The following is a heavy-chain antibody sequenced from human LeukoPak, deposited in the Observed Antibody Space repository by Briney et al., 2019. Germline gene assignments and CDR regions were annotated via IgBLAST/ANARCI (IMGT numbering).Heavy chain of an antibody. Sequence: ASVKVSCKVSGYNLTELSMHWVRQAPGKGREWMGGFDPEDGETIYAQKFQGRVTMTEDTSTDTAYMELSSLRSEDTAVYYCATVRYYDSSGFWANWFDPWGQGTLVTVSS. CDR1: GYNLTELS. CDR2: FDPEDGET. V-gene: IGHV1-24*01. D-gene: IGHD3-22*01. CDR3: ATVRYYDSSGFWANWFDP. J-gene: IGHJ5*02.